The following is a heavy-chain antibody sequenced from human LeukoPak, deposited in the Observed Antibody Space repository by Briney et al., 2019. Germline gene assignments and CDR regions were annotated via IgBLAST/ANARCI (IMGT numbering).Heavy chain of an antibody. CDR1: GFTFSSYA. CDR3: ASSDGYNAK. J-gene: IGHJ4*02. Sequence: GGSLRLSCAASGFTFSSYAMSWVRQAPGKGLEWVSAISGSGGSTYYADSVKGRFTISRDNAKNSLFLQMNSLRAEDTAVYYCASSDGYNAKWGQGTLVTVSS. V-gene: IGHV3-23*01. D-gene: IGHD5-24*01. CDR2: ISGSGGST.